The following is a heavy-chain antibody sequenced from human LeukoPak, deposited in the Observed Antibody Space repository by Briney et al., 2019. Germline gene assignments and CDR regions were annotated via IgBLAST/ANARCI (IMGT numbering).Heavy chain of an antibody. CDR2: ISSGSSYI. V-gene: IGHV3-21*01. D-gene: IGHD6-19*01. J-gene: IGHJ4*02. CDR1: GFTFSSYE. CDR3: ARDLGIAVPRSIDY. Sequence: GGSLRLSCAASGFTFSSYEMNWVRQAPGKGLEWVSSISSGSSYIYYADSLKGRFTISRDNAKNSLYLQMNSLRAEDTAVYYCARDLGIAVPRSIDYWGQGTLVTVSS.